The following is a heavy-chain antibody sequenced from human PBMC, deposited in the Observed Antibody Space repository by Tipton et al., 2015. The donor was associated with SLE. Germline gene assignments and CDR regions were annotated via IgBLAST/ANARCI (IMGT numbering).Heavy chain of an antibody. J-gene: IGHJ6*03. Sequence: TLSLTCTVSGGSISSGSYYWSWIRQHAGKGLEWIGRIYTSGSTNYNPSLKRRVTISVDTSKNQFSLKLSSVTAADTAVYYCARDSPERSGNYYYYYMDVWGKGTTVTVSS. D-gene: IGHD1-1*01. CDR2: IYTSGST. V-gene: IGHV4-61*02. CDR3: ARDSPERSGNYYYYYMDV. CDR1: GGSISSGSYY.